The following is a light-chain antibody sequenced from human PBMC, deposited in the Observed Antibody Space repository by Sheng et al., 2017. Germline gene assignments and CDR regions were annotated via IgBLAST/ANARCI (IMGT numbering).Light chain of an antibody. CDR1: QGISGW. V-gene: IGKV1D-16*01. J-gene: IGKJ4*01. CDR2: AAS. CDR3: QQYHSFPLT. Sequence: DIQMTQSPASLSASVGDRVTITCRASQGISGWLAWYQQKPGKAPKSLIYAASSLRSGVPSRFSGSESGTIYTLTISSLQPEDFATYYCQQYHSFPLTFGEDQGRDQT.